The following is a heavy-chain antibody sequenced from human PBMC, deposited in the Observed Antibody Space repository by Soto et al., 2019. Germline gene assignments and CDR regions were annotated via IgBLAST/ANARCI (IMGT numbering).Heavy chain of an antibody. Sequence: QVHLQESGRGLVEPSGTLSLTCAVSGGSISSDNWWTWVRQPPGKGLEWIGEIYHSGRTNYNTSLKSRVTISVDKYKNQFSLKLTSVTAADTAVYYCARDYEQQPKNTWALEIWGQGTMVTVSS. CDR3: ARDYEQQPKNTWALEI. J-gene: IGHJ3*02. D-gene: IGHD6-13*01. V-gene: IGHV4-4*02. CDR2: IYHSGRT. CDR1: GGSISSDNW.